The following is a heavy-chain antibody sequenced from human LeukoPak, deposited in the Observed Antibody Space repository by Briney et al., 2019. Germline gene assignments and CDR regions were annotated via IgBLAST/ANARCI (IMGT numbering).Heavy chain of an antibody. CDR2: INSDGSTT. CDR3: AVKWTYDGFDI. D-gene: IGHD1-26*01. CDR1: GFTFSSYW. J-gene: IGHJ3*02. V-gene: IGHV3-74*01. Sequence: GGSLRLSCAASGFTFSSYWMHWVRQARGKGLVWVSRINSDGSTTTYAYSMKGRFTISRDNAKNTLYLQMNSLRAEDTAVYYCAVKWTYDGFDIWGQGTMVTVSS.